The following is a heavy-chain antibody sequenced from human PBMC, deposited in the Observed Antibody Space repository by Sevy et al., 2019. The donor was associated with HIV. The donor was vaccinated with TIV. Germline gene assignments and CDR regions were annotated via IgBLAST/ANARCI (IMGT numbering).Heavy chain of an antibody. Sequence: SETLSLTCAIYGGSFNENYWTWIRQTPGRGLELIGEASRSGSTNYNPSLRSRVTISLDTSTNQFSLKLTSMTAADAAVYYGARSISSVVAGPVGLFFRLYSGWLDSWGQGTLVTVSS. CDR1: GGSFNENY. CDR3: ARSISSVVAGPVGLFFRLYSGWLDS. CDR2: ASRSGST. J-gene: IGHJ5*01. V-gene: IGHV4-34*01. D-gene: IGHD2-15*01.